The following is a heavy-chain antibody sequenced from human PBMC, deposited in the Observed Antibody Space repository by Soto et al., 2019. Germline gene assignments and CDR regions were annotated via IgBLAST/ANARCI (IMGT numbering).Heavy chain of an antibody. D-gene: IGHD2-15*01. CDR1: GFTFNRNW. CDR2: INTDGTNT. CDR3: PREFCSGGNCSTYYFDP. Sequence: PGGSLRLSCAASGFTFNRNWMHWVRHTPGKGLVWVSHINTDGTNTNYADSVKGRFTISRDNAKSTLFLQINSLRDEDTAVYYCPREFCSGGNCSTYYFDPWRKGITVTV. V-gene: IGHV3-74*01. J-gene: IGHJ5*02.